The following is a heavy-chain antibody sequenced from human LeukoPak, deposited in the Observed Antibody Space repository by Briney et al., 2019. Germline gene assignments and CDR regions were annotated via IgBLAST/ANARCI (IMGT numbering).Heavy chain of an antibody. J-gene: IGHJ4*02. Sequence: PGGSLRLSCVGSGFTFHTYAMTWVRQAPGKGLEWVSSLTPSGGHTFYSDSTKGRFTISRDNSKNTLYLQINGQRPDDTALYYCTRGLGSGISEDTPFKYWGQGVLVPGSS. D-gene: IGHD3-10*01. CDR3: TRGLGSGISEDTPFKY. CDR2: LTPSGGHT. V-gene: IGHV3-23*01. CDR1: GFTFHTYA.